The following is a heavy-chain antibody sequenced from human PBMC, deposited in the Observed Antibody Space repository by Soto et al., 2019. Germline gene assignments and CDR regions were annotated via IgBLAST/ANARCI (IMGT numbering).Heavy chain of an antibody. CDR3: AKATNPYYYDTRGGFDY. CDR2: ISGSGGST. CDR1: GFTFSSYA. D-gene: IGHD3-22*01. J-gene: IGHJ4*02. V-gene: IGHV3-23*01. Sequence: GGYLRLSCAASGFTFSSYAMSWVRRAPGKGLEWVSAISGSGGSTYYADSVKGRFTISRDNSKNTLYLQMNSLRAEDTAVYYCAKATNPYYYDTRGGFDYWGEGTLVTVSS.